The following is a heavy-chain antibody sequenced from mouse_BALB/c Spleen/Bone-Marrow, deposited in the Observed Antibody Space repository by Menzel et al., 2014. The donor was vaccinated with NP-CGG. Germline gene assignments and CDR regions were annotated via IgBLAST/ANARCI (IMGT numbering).Heavy chain of an antibody. J-gene: IGHJ1*01. D-gene: IGHD2-4*01. Sequence: VHLVESGPGLVAPSQSLSITCTVSGFSLTGYGVNWVRQPPGKGLEWLGMIWGDGNTDYNSDLKSRLSISKDNSKSQVFLKMNRLQTDDTARYYCSRVYYDYDWWYFDVWGAGTTVTVSS. CDR3: SRVYYDYDWWYFDV. CDR1: GFSLTGYG. V-gene: IGHV2-6-7*01. CDR2: IWGDGNT.